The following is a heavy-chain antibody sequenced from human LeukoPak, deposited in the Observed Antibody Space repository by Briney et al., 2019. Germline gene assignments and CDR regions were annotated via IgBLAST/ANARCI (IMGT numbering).Heavy chain of an antibody. CDR3: AREVGRIAAAGTHYGMDV. D-gene: IGHD6-13*01. J-gene: IGHJ6*02. CDR2: IFHNGST. Sequence: SGTLSLTCAVSGDSSSNTNWWSWVRQPPGRGLEWIGEIFHNGSTNSNPSLKSRVTISLDESKDHFSLRLTSVTAADTAVYYCAREVGRIAAAGTHYGMDVWGQGTTVTVSS. CDR1: GDSSSNTNW. V-gene: IGHV4-4*02.